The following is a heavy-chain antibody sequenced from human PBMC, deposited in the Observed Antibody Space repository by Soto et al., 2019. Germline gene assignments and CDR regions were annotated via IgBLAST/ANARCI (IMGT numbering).Heavy chain of an antibody. D-gene: IGHD6-19*01. V-gene: IGHV1-3*01. Sequence: ASVKVSCKASGYTFTSYAMHWVRQAPGQRLEWMGWINAGNGNTKYSQKFQGRVTITRDTSASTAYMELSSLRSEDTAVYYCARGAGSGWYKKDYYYGMDVWGQGTTVTVSS. J-gene: IGHJ6*02. CDR3: ARGAGSGWYKKDYYYGMDV. CDR1: GYTFTSYA. CDR2: INAGNGNT.